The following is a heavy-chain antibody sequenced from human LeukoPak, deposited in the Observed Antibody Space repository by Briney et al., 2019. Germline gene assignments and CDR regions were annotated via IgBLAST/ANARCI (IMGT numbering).Heavy chain of an antibody. D-gene: IGHD2-2*01. CDR1: GYTFTNYY. V-gene: IGHV1-46*01. Sequence: GASVKVSCKASGYTFTNYYMNCVRQAPGQGLEWMGLINPSDGSTTYAQKFQGRVTMTRDTSTTTVYMELSSLRSEDTAVYYRARSLCSSSSCPIDYWGQGTLVTVSS. CDR2: INPSDGST. J-gene: IGHJ4*02. CDR3: ARSLCSSSSCPIDY.